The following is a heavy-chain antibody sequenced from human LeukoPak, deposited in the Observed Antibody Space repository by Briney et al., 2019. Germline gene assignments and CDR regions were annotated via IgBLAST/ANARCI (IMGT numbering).Heavy chain of an antibody. D-gene: IGHD4-17*01. V-gene: IGHV3-23*01. CDR2: ISGSGGST. J-gene: IGHJ4*02. CDR3: AKDRYYGEIFDY. CDR1: GFTFSSYA. Sequence: GGSLRLSCAASGFTFSSYAMSWVRQAPGKGREWVSAISGSGGSTYYADSVKGRFTISRDNSKNTLYLQMNSLRAEDTAVYYCAKDRYYGEIFDYWGQGTLVTVSS.